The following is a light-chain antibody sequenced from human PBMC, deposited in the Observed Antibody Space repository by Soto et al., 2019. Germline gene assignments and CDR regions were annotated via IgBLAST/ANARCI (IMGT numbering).Light chain of an antibody. CDR3: QQYGSSPSSLT. J-gene: IGKJ4*01. Sequence: EIVLTQSPGTLSLSPGERAALSCRASQRVSSSYLAWYQQKPGQAPRLLIYGASSRATGIPDRFSGSGSGTDFTLTISRLEPEDFAVYYCQQYGSSPSSLTFGGGTKVEIK. CDR1: QRVSSSY. V-gene: IGKV3-20*01. CDR2: GAS.